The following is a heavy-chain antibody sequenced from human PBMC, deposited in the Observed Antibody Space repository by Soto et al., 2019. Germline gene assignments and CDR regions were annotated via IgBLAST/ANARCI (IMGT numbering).Heavy chain of an antibody. J-gene: IGHJ4*02. D-gene: IGHD3-22*01. Sequence: PGWSLRLSCSASGFTFSIYAMHWVRQAPGKGLEYVSSISTNGGSTDYADSVKGRFTISRDNSKNTVYLQMSSLRVEDTAVYYCVKGEYYYDSSGYYPFDYWGQGTLVTVSS. V-gene: IGHV3-64D*06. CDR1: GFTFSIYA. CDR3: VKGEYYYDSSGYYPFDY. CDR2: ISTNGGST.